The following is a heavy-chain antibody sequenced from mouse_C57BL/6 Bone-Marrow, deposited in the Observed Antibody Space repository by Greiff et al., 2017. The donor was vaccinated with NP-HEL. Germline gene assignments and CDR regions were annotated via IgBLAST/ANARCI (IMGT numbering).Heavy chain of an antibody. Sequence: VQLQQPGAELVMPGASVKLSCKASGYTFTSYWMHWVKQRPGQGLEWIGEIDPSDSYTNYNQKFKGKSTLTVDKSSSTAYMQLSSLTSEDSAVYYCARLLRSYFDYWGQGTTLTVSS. V-gene: IGHV1-69*01. CDR3: ARLLRSYFDY. CDR2: IDPSDSYT. J-gene: IGHJ2*01. D-gene: IGHD1-1*01. CDR1: GYTFTSYW.